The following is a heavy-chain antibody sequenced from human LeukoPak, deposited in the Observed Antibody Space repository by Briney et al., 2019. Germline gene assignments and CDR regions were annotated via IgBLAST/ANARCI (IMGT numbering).Heavy chain of an antibody. D-gene: IGHD3-3*01. CDR1: GYPFYTYG. Sequence: ASVKVSCKASGYPFYTYGLSWVRQAPGQGLEWMGQISGNDGATKYAQKFQGRVTMTTDTATSTAYMELTSLTSDDTAVYYCARDVPDFWSGFDSWGQGPLVTVSP. CDR3: ARDVPDFWSGFDS. J-gene: IGHJ4*02. CDR2: ISGNDGAT. V-gene: IGHV1-18*01.